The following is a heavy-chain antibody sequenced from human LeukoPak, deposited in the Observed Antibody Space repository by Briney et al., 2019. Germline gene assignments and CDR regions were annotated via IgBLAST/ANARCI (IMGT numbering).Heavy chain of an antibody. Sequence: SQTLSLTCTVAGGSISSYYWSWIRQPPGKGLEWIGYIYYSGSTNYNPSLKSRVTISVDTSKNQFSLKLSSVTAADTAVYYCARGGSYGGNSGRYNPWGQGTLVTVSS. V-gene: IGHV4-59*01. CDR2: IYYSGST. D-gene: IGHD4-23*01. J-gene: IGHJ5*02. CDR1: GGSISSYY. CDR3: ARGGSYGGNSGRYNP.